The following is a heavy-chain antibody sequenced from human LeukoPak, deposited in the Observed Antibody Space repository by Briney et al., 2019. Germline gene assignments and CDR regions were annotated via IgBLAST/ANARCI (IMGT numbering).Heavy chain of an antibody. J-gene: IGHJ6*03. Sequence: GGSLRLSCAASGFTFSSYAMSWVRQAPGKGLEWVSAISGSGGSTYYADSVKGRFTISRDNAKNSLYLQVDSLTAEDTAMYFCARTPLVAAPIDYYYYMDVWGKGTTVTVSS. CDR3: ARTPLVAAPIDYYYYMDV. CDR2: ISGSGGST. V-gene: IGHV3-23*01. D-gene: IGHD2-2*01. CDR1: GFTFSSYA.